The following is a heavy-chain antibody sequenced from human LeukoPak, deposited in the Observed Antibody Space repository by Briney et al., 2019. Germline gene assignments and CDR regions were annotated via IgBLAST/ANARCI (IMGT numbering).Heavy chain of an antibody. D-gene: IGHD3-22*01. CDR2: IKSKTDGGTT. CDR3: TTGPISYDSSGYYYFDY. J-gene: IGHJ4*02. Sequence: PGGSLRLSCAASGFTFSNAWMSWVRQAPGKGLEWVGRIKSKTDGGTTDYAAPVKGRFTISRDDSKNTLYLQMNSLKTEDTAVYYCTTGPISYDSSGYYYFDYWGQGTLVTVSS. CDR1: GFTFSNAW. V-gene: IGHV3-15*01.